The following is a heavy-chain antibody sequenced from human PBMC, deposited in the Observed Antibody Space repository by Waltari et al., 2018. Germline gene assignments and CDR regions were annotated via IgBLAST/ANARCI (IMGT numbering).Heavy chain of an antibody. D-gene: IGHD1-26*01. V-gene: IGHV1-69*05. CDR2: ISPIFGTA. J-gene: IGHJ6*03. Sequence: QVQLVQSGAEVKKPGSSVKVSCKASGGTFSSYAISWVRQAPGQGLEWMGGISPIFGTANYAQKFQGRVTITTDESTRTAYMELSSLRSEDTAVYYCARGVGATYYYYYYMDVWGKGTTVTVSS. CDR1: GGTFSSYA. CDR3: ARGVGATYYYYYYMDV.